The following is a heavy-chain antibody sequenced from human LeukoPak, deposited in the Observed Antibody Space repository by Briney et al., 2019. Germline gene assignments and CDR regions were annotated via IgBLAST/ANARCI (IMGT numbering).Heavy chain of an antibody. CDR3: ARGSGYFPLDY. CDR1: GGSFSGYY. V-gene: IGHV4-34*01. Sequence: SETLSLTCAVYGGSFSGYYWSWIRQPPGKGLEWIGEINHSGSTNYNPSLKSRVTISVDTSKNQFSLKLSSVTAADTAVYYCARGSGYFPLDYWGQGTLVTVSS. D-gene: IGHD3-22*01. CDR2: INHSGST. J-gene: IGHJ4*02.